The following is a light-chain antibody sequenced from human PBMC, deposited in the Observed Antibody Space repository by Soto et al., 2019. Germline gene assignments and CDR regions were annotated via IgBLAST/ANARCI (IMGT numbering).Light chain of an antibody. Sequence: IQLTQSPSFLSAAVGGRVTLSCRASQGISSFLAWYQQKPGKAPKLLISAASTLQSGVPSRLSGSGSGTEFTLTISSLQTEDFATYYCQQLNTNPYTFGQGTKVDIK. CDR1: QGISSF. J-gene: IGKJ2*01. CDR3: QQLNTNPYT. CDR2: AAS. V-gene: IGKV1-9*01.